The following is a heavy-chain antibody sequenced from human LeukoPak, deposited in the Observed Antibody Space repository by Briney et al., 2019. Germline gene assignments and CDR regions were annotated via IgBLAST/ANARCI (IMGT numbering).Heavy chain of an antibody. CDR1: GFTISSYTFGSYT. D-gene: IGHD1-1*01. V-gene: IGHV3-21*01. CDR2: IDSTSRYI. Sequence: PGESLRLSCAASGFTISSYTFGSYTMNWVRQAPGKGLEWLASIDSTSRYIYYTDSVKGRFTISKDNANSSLHLQMNSLRAEDTAIYYCARKTDHQTGGDYWGQGTLVTVSS. CDR3: ARKTDHQTGGDY. J-gene: IGHJ4*02.